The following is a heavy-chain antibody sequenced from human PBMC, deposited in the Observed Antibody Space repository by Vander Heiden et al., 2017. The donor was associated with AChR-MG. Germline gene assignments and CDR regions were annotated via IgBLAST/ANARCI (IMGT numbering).Heavy chain of an antibody. CDR3: ARPLLERSWFDP. J-gene: IGHJ5*02. CDR2: IISILDIA. V-gene: IGHV1-69*04. CDR1: GGTFSSYA. D-gene: IGHD1-1*01. Sequence: QVQLVQSGAEVKKPGSSVKVSCKASGGTFSSYAISWVRQAPGQGLEWMGRIISILDIANYAQKFQGRVTITADKSTSTAYMELSSLRSEDTAVYYCARPLLERSWFDPWGQGTLVTVSS.